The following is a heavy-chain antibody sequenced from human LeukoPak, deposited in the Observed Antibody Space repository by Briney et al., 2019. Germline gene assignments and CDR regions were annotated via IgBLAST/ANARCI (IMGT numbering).Heavy chain of an antibody. V-gene: IGHV5-51*01. CDR1: EYSFTSYW. CDR2: IYPGDSDT. Sequence: AESLKISCKGSEYSFTSYWIGWVRQLPGKSLEWRGIIYPGDSDTRYSPSFQGQVTISADKSISTAYLQWSSLKASDTAMYYCARLSSGGNWGLDYWGQGTLVTVSS. D-gene: IGHD2-15*01. CDR3: ARLSSGGNWGLDY. J-gene: IGHJ4*02.